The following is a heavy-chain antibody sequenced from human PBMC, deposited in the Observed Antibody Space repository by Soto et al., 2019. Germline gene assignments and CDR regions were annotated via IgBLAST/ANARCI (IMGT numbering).Heavy chain of an antibody. CDR1: GFTFSSYG. Sequence: GGSLRLSCAASGFTFSSYGMHWVRQAPGKGLEWVAVISYDGSNKYYADSVKGRFTISRDNSKNTLYLQMNSLRAEDTAVYYCAKDLVTYYYDSSGPWGWYDPWGQGT. CDR2: ISYDGSNK. D-gene: IGHD3-22*01. V-gene: IGHV3-30*18. CDR3: AKDLVTYYYDSSGPWGWYDP. J-gene: IGHJ5*02.